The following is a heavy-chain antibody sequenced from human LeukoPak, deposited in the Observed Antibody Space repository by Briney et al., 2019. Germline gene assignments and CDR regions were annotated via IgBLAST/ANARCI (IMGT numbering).Heavy chain of an antibody. J-gene: IGHJ4*02. CDR3: ARVSSYSGPFDY. D-gene: IGHD1-26*01. Sequence: GGSLRLSCAASGFTFSSYEMNWVRQAPGKGLEWVSYISSSGSTIYYADSVKGRFTNSRDNAKNSLYLQMNSLRAEDTAVYYCARVSSYSGPFDYWGQGTLVTVSS. CDR2: ISSSGSTI. V-gene: IGHV3-48*03. CDR1: GFTFSSYE.